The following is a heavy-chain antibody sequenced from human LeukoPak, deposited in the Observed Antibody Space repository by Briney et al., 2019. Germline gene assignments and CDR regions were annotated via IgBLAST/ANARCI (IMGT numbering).Heavy chain of an antibody. CDR1: GGSISSYY. D-gene: IGHD5-18*01. CDR3: ARRVVTAMGNWFDP. Sequence: SETLSLTCTVSGGSISSYYWSWIRQPPGKGRGWIGYIYYSGSTNYNPSLKSRVTISVDTSKNQFSLKLSSVTAADTAVYYCARRVVTAMGNWFDPWGQGTLVTVSS. V-gene: IGHV4-59*08. J-gene: IGHJ5*02. CDR2: IYYSGST.